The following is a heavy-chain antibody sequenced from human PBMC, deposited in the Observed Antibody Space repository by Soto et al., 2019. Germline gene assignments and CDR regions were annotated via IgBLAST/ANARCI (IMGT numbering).Heavy chain of an antibody. J-gene: IGHJ4*02. CDR3: ARHGGAYSSRYFDY. CDR2: IYYSGST. CDR1: GGSISSSSYY. Sequence: PSETLSLTCTVSGGSISSSSYYWGWIRQPPGKGLEWIGSIYYSGSTYYNPSLKSRVTISVDTSKNQFSLKLSSVTAADTAVYYCARHGGAYSSRYFDYWGQGTLVTVSS. V-gene: IGHV4-39*01. D-gene: IGHD6-13*01.